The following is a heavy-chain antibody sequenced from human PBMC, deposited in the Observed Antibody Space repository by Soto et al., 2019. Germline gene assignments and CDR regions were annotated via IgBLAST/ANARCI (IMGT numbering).Heavy chain of an antibody. CDR1: GFIFSGYW. CDR2: INSDGSST. D-gene: IGHD3-10*02. V-gene: IGHV3-74*01. Sequence: EVQLVESGGGLVQPGGSLRLSCAASGFIFSGYWMHWVRRAPGKGLVWVSRINSDGSSTSYADSVKGRFTISRDNAKNTMFLEMKSLRVEDTAVYYCARLLGCSGSFIDYWGQGTLVTVSS. CDR3: ARLLGCSGSFIDY. J-gene: IGHJ4*02.